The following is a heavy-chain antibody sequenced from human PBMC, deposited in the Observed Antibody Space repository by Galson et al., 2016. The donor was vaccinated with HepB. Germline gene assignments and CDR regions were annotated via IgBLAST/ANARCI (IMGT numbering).Heavy chain of an antibody. V-gene: IGHV3-7*04. J-gene: IGHJ4*02. CDR3: ARGTREADY. CDR2: IKTDGSER. D-gene: IGHD5-24*01. CDR1: GFSFSNWW. Sequence: LRLSCAASGFSFSNWWMIWVRQAPGKGLEWVADIKTDGSERAYADSVKDRFTISRDNAKNSLYLQLNSLRVEDTAVYYCARGTREADYWGQGALVTVSS.